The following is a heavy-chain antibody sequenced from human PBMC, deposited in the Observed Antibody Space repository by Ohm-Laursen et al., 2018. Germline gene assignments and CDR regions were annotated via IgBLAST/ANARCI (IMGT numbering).Heavy chain of an antibody. CDR3: AKDQGDY. J-gene: IGHJ4*02. CDR2: MSDDGSNK. V-gene: IGHV3-30*18. CDR1: GFTLRSYV. Sequence: SLRLSCAASGFTLRSYVMHWVRQAPGKGLEWVAVMSDDGSNKYYAASVRGRFTLSRDNSKNTMYLQMKSLRTEDTAVYYCAKDQGDYWGQGTLVTVSS.